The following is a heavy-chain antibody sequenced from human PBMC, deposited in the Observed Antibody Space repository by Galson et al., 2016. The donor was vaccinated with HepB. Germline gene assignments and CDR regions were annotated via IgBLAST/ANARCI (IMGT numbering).Heavy chain of an antibody. Sequence: SLRLSCAASGFTFSSYAMSWVRQAPGKGLEWVSSIRDSDVGTYYADSVKGRFTISRDNSKNTLYWQMNRLRAEDTAVYYCAKVPHLSTSWPREFDYWGQGTLVIVSS. J-gene: IGHJ4*02. D-gene: IGHD6-13*01. CDR1: GFTFSSYA. V-gene: IGHV3-23*01. CDR2: IRDSDVGT. CDR3: AKVPHLSTSWPREFDY.